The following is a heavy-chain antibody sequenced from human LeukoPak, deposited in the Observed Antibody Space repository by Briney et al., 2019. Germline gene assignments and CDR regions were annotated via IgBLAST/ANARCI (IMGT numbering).Heavy chain of an antibody. V-gene: IGHV1-18*01. J-gene: IGHJ4*02. CDR2: ISVYNGNT. CDR1: GYTFANFG. D-gene: IGHD2-2*02. Sequence: ASVKVSCKASGYTFANFGITWVRQAPGQGLEWMGWISVYNGNTNYAQNLQGRVTLTTDTSTSTAYMELRSLRSDDTALYYCARTCSSSSCYMVHWGQGALVTVSS. CDR3: ARTCSSSSCYMVH.